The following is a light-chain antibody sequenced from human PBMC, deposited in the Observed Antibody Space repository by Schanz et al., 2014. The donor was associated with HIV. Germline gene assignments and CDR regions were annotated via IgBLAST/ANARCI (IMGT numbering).Light chain of an antibody. Sequence: QSALTQPPSASGSPGQSVTISCTGTSSDVSDYNYLSWYQQHPGKAPKLMIYEVSKRPSGVPDRFSGSKFGTSASLIISALQGEDEGDYYCQSFDTSLSAVVFGGGTKLTVL. CDR3: QSFDTSLSAVV. CDR2: EVS. V-gene: IGLV2-8*01. CDR1: SSDVSDYNY. J-gene: IGLJ2*01.